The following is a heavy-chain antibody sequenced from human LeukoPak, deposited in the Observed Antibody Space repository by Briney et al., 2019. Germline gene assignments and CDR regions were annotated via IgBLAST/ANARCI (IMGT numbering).Heavy chain of an antibody. D-gene: IGHD6-19*01. CDR3: ARGSPIAVAGIDY. J-gene: IGHJ4*02. CDR1: GFTFSSYG. Sequence: GGSLRLSCAASGFTFSSYGMHWVRQAPGKGLEWVAVIWYDGSNKYYADSVKGRFTISRDNSKNTLYLQMNSLRAEDTAVYYCARGSPIAVAGIDYWGQGTLVTVSS. CDR2: IWYDGSNK. V-gene: IGHV3-33*01.